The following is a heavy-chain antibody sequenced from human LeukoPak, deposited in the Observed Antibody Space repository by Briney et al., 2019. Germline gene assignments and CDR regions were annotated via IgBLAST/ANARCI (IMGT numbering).Heavy chain of an antibody. Sequence: GGSPRLSCAASGFTFSSYSMNWVRQAPGKGLEWVSSISSSSSYIYYADSVKGRFTISRDNAKNSLYLQMNSLRAEDTAVYYCARAGYSGYDYLRSAAFDIWGQGTMVTVSS. D-gene: IGHD5-12*01. CDR2: ISSSSSYI. CDR1: GFTFSSYS. CDR3: ARAGYSGYDYLRSAAFDI. J-gene: IGHJ3*02. V-gene: IGHV3-21*01.